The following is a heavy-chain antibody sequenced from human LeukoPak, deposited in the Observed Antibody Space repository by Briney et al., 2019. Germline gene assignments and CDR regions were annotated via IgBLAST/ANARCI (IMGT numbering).Heavy chain of an antibody. CDR2: INHSGST. CDR1: GGSFSGYY. CDR3: ARRQWLVQKFDY. V-gene: IGHV4-34*01. D-gene: IGHD6-19*01. J-gene: IGHJ4*02. Sequence: SETLSLTCAVYGGSFSGYYWSWIRQPPGKGLEWIGEINHSGSTNYDPSLKSRVTISVDTSKNQFSLKLSSVTAADTAVYYCARRQWLVQKFDYWGQGTLVTVSS.